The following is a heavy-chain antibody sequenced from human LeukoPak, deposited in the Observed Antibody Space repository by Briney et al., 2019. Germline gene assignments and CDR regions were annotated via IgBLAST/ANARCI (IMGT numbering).Heavy chain of an antibody. D-gene: IGHD3-9*01. CDR3: GIRLATSRLATATTWFDP. V-gene: IGHV4-34*01. CDR1: GESFDGFY. Sequence: SETLSLTCAVYGESFDGFYWNWIRQPPGKGLEWIGEINYSGMSDYNPALKSRVAISADSSKRQFSLDLTSVTAADTAVYYCGIRLATSRLATATTWFDPWGQGTLVSVSS. CDR2: INYSGMS. J-gene: IGHJ5*02.